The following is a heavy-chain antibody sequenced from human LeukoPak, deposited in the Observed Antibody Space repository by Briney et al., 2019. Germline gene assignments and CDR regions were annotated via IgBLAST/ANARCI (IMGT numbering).Heavy chain of an antibody. J-gene: IGHJ4*02. CDR3: ARNIGNSSGYTSDY. Sequence: GSLRLSCAASGFTFSTHSMNWVRQPPGKGLEWIGEINHSGSTNYNPSLKSRVTISVDTSKNQFSLKLSSVTAADTAVYYCARNIGNSSGYTSDYWGQGTLVTVSS. CDR1: GFTFSTHS. CDR2: INHSGST. V-gene: IGHV4-34*01. D-gene: IGHD3-22*01.